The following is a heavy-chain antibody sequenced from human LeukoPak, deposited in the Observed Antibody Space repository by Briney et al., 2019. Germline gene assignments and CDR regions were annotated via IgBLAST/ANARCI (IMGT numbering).Heavy chain of an antibody. Sequence: GRSLRLSCAVSGFIFSDYGFHWVRQAPGKGLEWVAVTRFDGSIKQYADSVKGRFTISRDDSKNTLYLQMNFLKSEDRAVYYCARWGGTRQYYFDYWGQGTLVTVSS. CDR3: ARWGGTRQYYFDY. D-gene: IGHD1-1*01. CDR2: TRFDGSIK. J-gene: IGHJ4*02. V-gene: IGHV3-33*01. CDR1: GFIFSDYG.